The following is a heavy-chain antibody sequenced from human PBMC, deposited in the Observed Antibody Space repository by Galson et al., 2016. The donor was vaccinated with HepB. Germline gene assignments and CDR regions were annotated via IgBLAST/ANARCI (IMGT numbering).Heavy chain of an antibody. CDR2: ISGSGGST. V-gene: IGHV3-23*01. D-gene: IGHD2-15*01. CDR1: GFTFSSYA. CDR3: AKVRGSGGLPFDY. J-gene: IGHJ4*02. Sequence: SLRLSCAASGFTFSSYAMSWVRQAPGRGLEWVSAISGSGGSTYYADSVKGRFTISRDNSKNTLYLQMNSLRAEDTAVYYCAKVRGSGGLPFDYWGQGTLVTVSS.